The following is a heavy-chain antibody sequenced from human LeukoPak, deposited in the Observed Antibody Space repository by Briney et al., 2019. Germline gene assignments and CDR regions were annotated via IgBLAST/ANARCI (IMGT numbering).Heavy chain of an antibody. CDR3: ARGGGSGSREFDY. D-gene: IGHD1-26*01. J-gene: IGHJ4*02. V-gene: IGHV4-31*03. CDR1: GGSISSGGYY. CDR2: IYYSGST. Sequence: SETLSLTCTVSGGSISSGGYYWSWIRQHPGQGLEWIGYIYYSGSTYYNPSLKSRVTISVDTSKNQSSLKLSSVTAADTAVYYCARGGGSGSREFDYWGQGTLVTVSS.